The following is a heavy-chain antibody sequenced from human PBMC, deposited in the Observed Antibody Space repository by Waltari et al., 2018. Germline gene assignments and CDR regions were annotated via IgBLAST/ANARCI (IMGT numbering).Heavy chain of an antibody. CDR3: AKDFDI. CDR2: IYSGGST. CDR1: GFTFSGYA. V-gene: IGHV3-23*03. Sequence: EVQLLESGGGLVQPGGSLDPSCAAPGFTFSGYAMSWFRQAPGKGLEWVSVIYSGGSTYYADSGKGRFTISRDNSKNTLYLQMNSLRAEDTAVYYCAKDFDIWGQGTMVTVSS. J-gene: IGHJ3*02.